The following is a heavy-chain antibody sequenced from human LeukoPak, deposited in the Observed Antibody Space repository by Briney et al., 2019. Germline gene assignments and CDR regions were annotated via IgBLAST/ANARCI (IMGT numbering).Heavy chain of an antibody. V-gene: IGHV1-69*13. CDR3: AKTAGADYYDSSGSSLIYYYYMDV. Sequence: GASVKVSCKASGGTFSSYAISWVRQAPGQGLEWMGGIIPIFGTANYAQKFQGRVTITADESTSTAYMELSSLRSEDTAVYYCAKTAGADYYDSSGSSLIYYYYMDVWGKGTTVTVSS. D-gene: IGHD3-22*01. CDR2: IIPIFGTA. J-gene: IGHJ6*03. CDR1: GGTFSSYA.